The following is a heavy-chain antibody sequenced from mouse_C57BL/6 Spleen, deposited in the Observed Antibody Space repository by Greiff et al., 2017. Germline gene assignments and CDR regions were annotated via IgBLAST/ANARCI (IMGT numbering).Heavy chain of an antibody. CDR3: TRGHYDYDGDYFDY. Sequence: EVTVVESGEGLVKPGGSLKLSCAASGFTFSSYAMSWVRQTPEKRLEWVAYISSGGDYIYYADTVKGRFTISRDNARNTLYLQMSSLKSEDTAMYYWTRGHYDYDGDYFDYWGQGTTLTVSS. CDR2: ISSGGDYI. CDR1: GFTFSSYA. V-gene: IGHV5-9-1*02. D-gene: IGHD2-4*01. J-gene: IGHJ2*01.